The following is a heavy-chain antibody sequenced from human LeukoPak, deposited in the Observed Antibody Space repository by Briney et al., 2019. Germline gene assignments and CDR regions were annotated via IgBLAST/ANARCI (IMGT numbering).Heavy chain of an antibody. J-gene: IGHJ4*02. D-gene: IGHD3-10*01. CDR3: AKMAEDYYYGAGRHFDF. V-gene: IGHV3-15*01. CDR1: GFTFSNAW. CDR2: IKSKTDGGTT. Sequence: PGGSLRLSCAASGFTFSNAWMSWVRQAPGKGLEGVGRIKSKTDGGTTDYAAPVKGRFTISRDDSKNTLYLQMNCLRAEDTAVYYCAKMAEDYYYGAGRHFDFWGQGTRVTVSS.